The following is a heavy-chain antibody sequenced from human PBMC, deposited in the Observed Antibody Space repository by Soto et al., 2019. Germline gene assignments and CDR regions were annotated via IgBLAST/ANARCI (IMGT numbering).Heavy chain of an antibody. V-gene: IGHV3-48*02. CDR3: ARWGYSSSSRDRRPHFDY. Sequence: GSLRRSCAASGFTFSSYSMNWVRQAPGKGLEWVSYISSSSSTIYYADSVKGRFTISRDNAKNSLYLQMNSLRDEDTAVYYCARWGYSSSSRDRRPHFDYWGQGTLVTVSS. J-gene: IGHJ4*02. CDR2: ISSSSSTI. D-gene: IGHD6-6*01. CDR1: GFTFSSYS.